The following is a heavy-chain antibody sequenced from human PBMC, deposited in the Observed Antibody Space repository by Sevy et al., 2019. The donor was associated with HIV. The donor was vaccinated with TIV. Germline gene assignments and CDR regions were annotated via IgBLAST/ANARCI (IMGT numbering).Heavy chain of an antibody. Sequence: GGSLRLSCTASGSIFGDYGMSWVRQAPGKGLEWIAFFKSKIHGGTTENAASVKGRFTISSDDSKNIVYLQMSNLKTEDTAVYYCTRWSGSQSIFDYWGQGTLVTVSS. CDR1: GSIFGDYG. V-gene: IGHV3-49*04. CDR2: FKSKIHGGTT. J-gene: IGHJ4*02. D-gene: IGHD1-26*01. CDR3: TRWSGSQSIFDY.